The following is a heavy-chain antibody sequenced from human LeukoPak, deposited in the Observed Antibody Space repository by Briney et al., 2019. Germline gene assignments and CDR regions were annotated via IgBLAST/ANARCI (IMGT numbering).Heavy chain of an antibody. V-gene: IGHV4-59*01. CDR2: IYDSGST. D-gene: IGHD3-10*01. CDR3: ARDRGWGSGTPFRYFDY. CDR1: GGSMSSYY. J-gene: IGHJ4*02. Sequence: PSETLSLTCTVSGGSMSSYYWSWIRQPPGKGLEWIAYIYDSGSTYYNPSLKSRVTMSVDTSKNQFSLKLSSVTAADTAVYYCARDRGWGSGTPFRYFDYWGQGTLVTVSS.